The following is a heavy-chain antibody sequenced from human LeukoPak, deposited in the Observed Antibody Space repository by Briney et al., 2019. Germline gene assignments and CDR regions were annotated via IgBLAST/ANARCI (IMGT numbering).Heavy chain of an antibody. V-gene: IGHV3-48*02. CDR1: GFTFSAYS. J-gene: IGHJ4*01. CDR2: ISSATTTI. Sequence: GGSLRLSCAASGFTFSAYSMNWVRQAPGKELEWISYISSATTTIHYADSVKGRFTISRDNAKNTLYLQMNSLRDEDTAVYYCANQEYYYGSGSYYNPLPFDYWGHGTQVTVSS. D-gene: IGHD3-10*01. CDR3: ANQEYYYGSGSYYNPLPFDY.